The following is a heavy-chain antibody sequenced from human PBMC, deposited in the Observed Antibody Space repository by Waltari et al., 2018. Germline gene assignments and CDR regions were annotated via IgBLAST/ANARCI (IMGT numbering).Heavy chain of an antibody. D-gene: IGHD1-26*01. CDR3: ARTYSGDYEFWFDP. J-gene: IGHJ5*02. CDR1: GGSISSINYN. Sequence: QLQLQESGPGLVKSSETLSLTCDVSGGSISSINYNWGWLRQTPGKGLEWIARIYYSGNTDYNPSRKSRVTISVDTSKNQFSLRLSSVTAADTAVYYCARTYSGDYEFWFDPWGQGTLVTVSS. V-gene: IGHV4-39*01. CDR2: IYYSGNT.